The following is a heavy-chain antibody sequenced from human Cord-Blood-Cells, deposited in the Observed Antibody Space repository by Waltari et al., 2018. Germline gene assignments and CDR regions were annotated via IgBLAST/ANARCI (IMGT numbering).Heavy chain of an antibody. CDR3: ARDGAYYYGSGSYYNYFDY. CDR2: IYYSGST. CDR1: GGSISSGGYY. Sequence: QVQLQESGPGLVKPSQTLSLTCTVSGGSISSGGYYRRWIPLLPGTGLEWIGYIYYSGSTYYNPSLKSRVTISVDTSKNQFSLKLSSVTAADTAVYYCARDGAYYYGSGSYYNYFDYWGQGTLVTVSS. V-gene: IGHV4-31*03. J-gene: IGHJ4*02. D-gene: IGHD3-10*01.